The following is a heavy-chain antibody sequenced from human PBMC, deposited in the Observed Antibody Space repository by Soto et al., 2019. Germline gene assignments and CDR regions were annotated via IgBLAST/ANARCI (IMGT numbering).Heavy chain of an antibody. CDR3: ARDRYNWNYGYYGMDV. CDR1: GGSISSGDYY. J-gene: IGHJ6*02. Sequence: SETLSLTCTVSGGSISSGDYYWSWIRQPPGKGLEWIGYIYYSGSTYYNPSLKSRVTISVDTSKNQFSLKLSSVTAADTAVYYCARDRYNWNYGYYGMDVWGQGTTVTVSS. V-gene: IGHV4-30-4*01. D-gene: IGHD1-20*01. CDR2: IYYSGST.